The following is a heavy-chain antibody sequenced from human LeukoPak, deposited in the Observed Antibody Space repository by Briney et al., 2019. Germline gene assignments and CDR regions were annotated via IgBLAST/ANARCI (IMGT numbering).Heavy chain of an antibody. CDR1: GGSFGGYY. D-gene: IGHD5-18*01. V-gene: IGHV4-34*01. Sequence: SETLSLTCAVYGGSFGGYYWSWIRQPPGKGLEWIGEINHSGSTNYNPSLKSRVTISVDTSKNQFSLKLSSVTAADTAVYYCARPIQLWTRSRAFDIWGQGTMVTVSS. CDR3: ARPIQLWTRSRAFDI. CDR2: INHSGST. J-gene: IGHJ3*02.